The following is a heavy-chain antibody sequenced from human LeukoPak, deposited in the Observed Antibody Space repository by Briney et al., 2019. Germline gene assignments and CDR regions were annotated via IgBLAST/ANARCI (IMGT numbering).Heavy chain of an antibody. CDR1: GYTFTSYY. CDR2: INPSGGST. V-gene: IGHV1-46*01. Sequence: ASVKVSCKASGYTFTSYYMHWVRQAPGQGLEWMGIINPSGGSTSYAQKFQGRVTMTRDMSTSTVYMELSSLRSEDTAVYYCAREGIWDYSDSSGYHNGAFDIWGQGTMVTVSS. D-gene: IGHD3-22*01. J-gene: IGHJ3*02. CDR3: AREGIWDYSDSSGYHNGAFDI.